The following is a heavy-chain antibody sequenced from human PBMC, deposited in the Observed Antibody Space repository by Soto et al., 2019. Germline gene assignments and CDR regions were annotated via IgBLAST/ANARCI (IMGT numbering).Heavy chain of an antibody. CDR3: ARAEISHFDY. V-gene: IGHV3-48*03. CDR2: ISSSGSTI. CDR1: GFTFSSYE. Sequence: GGSLRLSCAASGFTFSSYEMNWVRQAPGKGLEWVSYISSSGSTIYYADSVKGRFTISRDNAKNSLYLQMNSLRAEDTAVYYCARAEISHFDYWGQGTLVTVSS. J-gene: IGHJ4*02.